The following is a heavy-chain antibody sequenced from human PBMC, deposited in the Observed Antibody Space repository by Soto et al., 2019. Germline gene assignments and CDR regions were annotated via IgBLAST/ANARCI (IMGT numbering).Heavy chain of an antibody. D-gene: IGHD5-12*01. Sequence: PSETLSLTCTVSGGSINTFYWRWVRQPAGKGLEWIGRIFSSGSTSFNPSLESRVAMSVDTSKNHFSLHFSSVTAADMAVYYCAREGSYSAYNFAHGIQLCPFDFWGQGTLVTVSS. CDR3: AREGSYSAYNFAHGIQLCPFDF. CDR1: GGSINTFY. CDR2: IFSSGST. V-gene: IGHV4-4*07. J-gene: IGHJ4*02.